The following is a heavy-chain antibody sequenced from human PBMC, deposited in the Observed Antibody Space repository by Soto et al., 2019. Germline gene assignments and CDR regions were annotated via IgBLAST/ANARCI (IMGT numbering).Heavy chain of an antibody. CDR3: ARWGQWLVSDAFDI. CDR2: INAGNGNT. J-gene: IGHJ3*02. V-gene: IGHV1-3*01. D-gene: IGHD6-19*01. CDR1: GYTFTSYA. Sequence: ASVKVSCKASGYTFTSYAMHWVRQAPGQRLEWMGWINAGNGNTKYSQKFQGRVTITRGTSASTAYMELSSLRSEDTAVYYCARWGQWLVSDAFDIWGQGTMVTVSS.